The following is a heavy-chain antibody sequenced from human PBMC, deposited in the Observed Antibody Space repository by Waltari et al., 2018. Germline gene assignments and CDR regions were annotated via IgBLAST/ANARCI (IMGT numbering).Heavy chain of an antibody. Sequence: QVQLQQWGAGLLKPSETLSLNCAVYGGSFRGYYWLWIRQPPGKGLEWIGEINQSGSTNYNPSLKSRVTISVDTSKNQFSLKLSSVTAADTAVYYCAGPTYYSNSLPPRNWGQGTLVTVSS. J-gene: IGHJ4*02. D-gene: IGHD4-4*01. CDR2: INQSGST. CDR3: AGPTYYSNSLPPRN. CDR1: GGSFRGYY. V-gene: IGHV4-34*01.